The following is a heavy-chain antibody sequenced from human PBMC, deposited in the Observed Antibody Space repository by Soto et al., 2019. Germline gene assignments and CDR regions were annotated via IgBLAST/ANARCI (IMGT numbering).Heavy chain of an antibody. V-gene: IGHV3-23*01. CDR1: GCTLSSYG. J-gene: IGHJ4*02. D-gene: IGHD2-8*02. CDR2: SGVSFSGT. Sequence: PVVSLRLSCLASGCTLSSYGISGVRQAPVNGLEWVSCSGVSFSGTYYADSVKGRFTISRDTSTNTMYLQMNSLRAEDTAVYYCVRDGYCTGKRCEPRACDYWGKGNL. CDR3: VRDGYCTGKRCEPRACDY.